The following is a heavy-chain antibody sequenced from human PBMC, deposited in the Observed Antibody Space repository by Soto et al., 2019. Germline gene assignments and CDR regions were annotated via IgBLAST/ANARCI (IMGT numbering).Heavy chain of an antibody. CDR1: GGSISSGGYY. Sequence: QVQLQESGPGLVKPSQTLSLTCTVSGGSISSGGYYWSWIRQHPGKGLEWIGYIYYSGSTYYNPPLTRRVTTSVDPSKNQFSLKLSSVTAADTAVYYCARVGHDSSNPYDWAHWFDPWGQGTLVTVSS. D-gene: IGHD4-4*01. CDR2: IYYSGST. V-gene: IGHV4-31*03. CDR3: ARVGHDSSNPYDWAHWFDP. J-gene: IGHJ5*02.